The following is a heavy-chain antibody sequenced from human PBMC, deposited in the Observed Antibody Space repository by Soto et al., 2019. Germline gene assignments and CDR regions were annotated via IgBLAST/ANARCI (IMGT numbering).Heavy chain of an antibody. D-gene: IGHD2-15*01. CDR3: ARGRGGYYYYGMDV. V-gene: IGHV1-18*01. CDR1: GYTFTSYG. Sequence: ASVKVSGKASGYTFTSYGISWVRQAPGQGLEWMGWISAYNGNTNYAQKLQGRVTMTTDTSTSTAYMELRSLRSDDTAVYYCARGRGGYYYYGMDVWGQGTTVTVSS. J-gene: IGHJ6*02. CDR2: ISAYNGNT.